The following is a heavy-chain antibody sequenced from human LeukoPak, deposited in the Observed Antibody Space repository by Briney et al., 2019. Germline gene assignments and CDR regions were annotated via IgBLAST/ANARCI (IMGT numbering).Heavy chain of an antibody. CDR2: IYTSGST. Sequence: PSETLSLTCTVSGGSISSYYWSWIRQPAGKGLEWIGRIYTSGSTNYNPSLKSRVTISVDKSKNQFSLKLSSVTAADTAVYYCARVTDLGYCSGGSCHDGWFDPWGQGTLVTVSS. V-gene: IGHV4-4*07. CDR1: GGSISSYY. CDR3: ARVTDLGYCSGGSCHDGWFDP. D-gene: IGHD2-15*01. J-gene: IGHJ5*02.